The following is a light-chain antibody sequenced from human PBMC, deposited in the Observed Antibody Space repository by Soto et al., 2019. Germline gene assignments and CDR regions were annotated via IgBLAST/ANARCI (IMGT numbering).Light chain of an antibody. J-gene: IGLJ1*01. Sequence: QSALTQPASVSGSPGQSITISCTGTSSDVGGYNYVSWYQQHPGKAPKLMIYDVSNRPSGVSNRFSGSKSGNTASLTISGLQAEDEADYYCSSYTISSTDFGTGTKVTVL. CDR1: SSDVGGYNY. V-gene: IGLV2-14*01. CDR3: SSYTISSTD. CDR2: DVS.